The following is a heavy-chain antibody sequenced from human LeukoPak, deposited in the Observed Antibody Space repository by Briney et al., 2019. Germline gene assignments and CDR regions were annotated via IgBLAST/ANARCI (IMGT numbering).Heavy chain of an antibody. CDR2: IKQNGGEN. J-gene: IGHJ4*02. D-gene: IGHD3-10*01. Sequence: GGSLRLSCAASGFTFSSYWMSWVRQAPGKGLEWLANIKQNGGENYYVDSVKGRFTISRDNVKNSVYLQMNSLRAEDTAVYYCARDLGTELPFDYWGQGTLVTVSS. CDR1: GFTFSSYW. CDR3: ARDLGTELPFDY. V-gene: IGHV3-7*01.